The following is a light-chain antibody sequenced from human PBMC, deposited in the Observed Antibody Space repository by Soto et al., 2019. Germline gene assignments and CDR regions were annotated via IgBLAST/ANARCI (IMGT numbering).Light chain of an antibody. CDR2: WAS. V-gene: IGKV4-1*01. Sequence: DIVMTQSPDSLAVSLGERATINCKSSQSILFNSNNKNYLAWYQQKPGQPPKLLIYWASTRESGVPDRFSGSGSGTDFTLTISSLQAEDVAVYYCQQYYSIPYIFGPGTKVDIK. CDR1: QSILFNSNNKNY. CDR3: QQYYSIPYI. J-gene: IGKJ3*01.